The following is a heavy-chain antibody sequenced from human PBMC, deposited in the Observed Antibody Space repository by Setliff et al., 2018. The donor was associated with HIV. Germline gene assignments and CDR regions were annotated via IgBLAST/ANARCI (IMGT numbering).Heavy chain of an antibody. CDR2: FRLSGGT. CDR3: ARVVSRREDRGTWMKLWLAPYYMDV. CDR1: GGSFSNYF. J-gene: IGHJ6*03. V-gene: IGHV4-34*01. Sequence: KTSETLSLTCGVFGGSFSNYFWTWMRQPPGKGLEWIGEFRLSGGTNYNYNPSLETRVTISVDTSKNQVSLRLSSLTAADTAVYFCARVVSRREDRGTWMKLWLAPYYMDVWGKGTTVTVSS. D-gene: IGHD3-10*01.